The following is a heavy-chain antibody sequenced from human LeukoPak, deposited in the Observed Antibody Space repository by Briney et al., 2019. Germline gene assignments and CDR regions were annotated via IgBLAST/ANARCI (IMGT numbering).Heavy chain of an antibody. CDR2: IKPNSGGT. D-gene: IGHD2-15*01. Sequence: ASVKVSSVASGDTFTVYYMHWVRQAPGQGREGMGWIKPNSGGTNYAQKFQGRVTMTRDTSISTAYMELSRLRSDDTAVYYCARGGPYCSGGSCYGNNWFDPWGQGTLVTVSS. V-gene: IGHV1-2*02. J-gene: IGHJ5*02. CDR3: ARGGPYCSGGSCYGNNWFDP. CDR1: GDTFTVYY.